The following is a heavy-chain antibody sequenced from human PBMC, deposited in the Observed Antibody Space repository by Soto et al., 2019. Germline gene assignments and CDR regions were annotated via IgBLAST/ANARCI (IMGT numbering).Heavy chain of an antibody. D-gene: IGHD1-7*01. Sequence: QVQVVQSGPEVKKPGASVKVSCKASGYAFTSYGFSWVRQAPGQRPEWMGWISAYNGHTHYAQNLQGRVTMTTDTSTNTAYMEVRSLRSDDTAVYYCARDQTTRWKARPPGYWGQGTVVTVSS. CDR3: ARDQTTRWKARPPGY. V-gene: IGHV1-18*04. J-gene: IGHJ4*02. CDR2: ISAYNGHT. CDR1: GYAFTSYG.